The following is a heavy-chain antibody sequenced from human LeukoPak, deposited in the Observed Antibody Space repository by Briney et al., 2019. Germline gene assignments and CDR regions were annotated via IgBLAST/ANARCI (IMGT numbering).Heavy chain of an antibody. Sequence: PGGSLRLSCADSGFTFTSYATNWVRQAPGKGLEWVSGIVASGATTYYADSVKGRFTISRDNSKNTLYLQMNSLRADDTAVYYCAKGSGSYVKYTFDYWGQGTLVTVSS. CDR2: IVASGATT. V-gene: IGHV3-23*01. CDR3: AKGSGSYVKYTFDY. CDR1: GFTFTSYA. D-gene: IGHD1-26*01. J-gene: IGHJ4*02.